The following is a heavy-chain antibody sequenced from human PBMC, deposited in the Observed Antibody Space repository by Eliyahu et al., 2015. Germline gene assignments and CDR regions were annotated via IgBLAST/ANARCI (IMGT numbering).Heavy chain of an antibody. CDR1: GXSISSSDXV. Sequence: QLQLQESGPGLVKPSLTLSLTCTXSGXSISSSDXVWXWIRQXPGKGLEWIGSISYSGNAYXKPSLKSRVAXXVDTSKNQFSLKLKSVTAADTAVYYCARRAVSGGYFDYWGQGTLVTVSS. CDR3: ARRAVSGGYFDY. CDR2: ISYSGNA. D-gene: IGHD6-19*01. J-gene: IGHJ4*02. V-gene: IGHV4-39*01.